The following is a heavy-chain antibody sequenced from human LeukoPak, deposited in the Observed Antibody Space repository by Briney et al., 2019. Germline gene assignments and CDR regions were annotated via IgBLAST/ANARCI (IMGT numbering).Heavy chain of an antibody. D-gene: IGHD7-27*01. CDR2: IKQDGSEK. Sequence: GGSPRLSCAAAAFSIFSNWMSCVRRPLGGGREWGANIKQDGSEKYSVDSVQGRFTISRDNAKNSLYLQMNSLRAEDTVVYYCARKMGTLEHAFDIWGQGTMVTVSS. V-gene: IGHV3-7*01. CDR3: ARKMGTLEHAFDI. CDR1: AFSIFSNW. J-gene: IGHJ3*02.